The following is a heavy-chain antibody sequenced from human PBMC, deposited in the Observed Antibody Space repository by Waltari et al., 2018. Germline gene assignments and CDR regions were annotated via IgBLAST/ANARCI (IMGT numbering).Heavy chain of an antibody. CDR2: IRNDGGEI. V-gene: IGHV3-7*01. CDR1: GFSFRSIW. J-gene: IGHJ4*02. Sequence: QLVESGGGLVQPGGSLRLSFATSGFSFRSIWRSWVRQAPGKGPQWVANIRNDGGEIHYADAVKGRFTISRDNAKDSLYLQMDSLRGDDTAVYHCALGWSLERWGRGTLVTVSS. D-gene: IGHD3-3*01. CDR3: ALGWSLER.